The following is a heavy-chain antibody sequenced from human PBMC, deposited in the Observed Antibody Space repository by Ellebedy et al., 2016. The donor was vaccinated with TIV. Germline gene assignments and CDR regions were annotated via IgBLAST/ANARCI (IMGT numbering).Heavy chain of an antibody. CDR2: FDPEDGET. V-gene: IGHV1-24*01. Sequence: ASVKVSCKVSGYTLTELSMHWVRQAPGKGLEWMGGFDPEDGETIYAQKFQGRVTMTEDTSTDTAYMELSSLRSEDTAVYYCATRRPNWGSYYYYYGMDVWGQGTTVTVSS. D-gene: IGHD7-27*01. J-gene: IGHJ6*02. CDR1: GYTLTELS. CDR3: ATRRPNWGSYYYYYGMDV.